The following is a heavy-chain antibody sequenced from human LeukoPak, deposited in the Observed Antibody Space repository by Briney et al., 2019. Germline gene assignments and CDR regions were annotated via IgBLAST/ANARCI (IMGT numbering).Heavy chain of an antibody. CDR1: GFTFSSYA. CDR2: ISGSGGNT. Sequence: GGSLRLSCVASGFTFSSYAMSWVRQAPGKGLEWVSGISGSGGNTYYADSVKGRFTISRDNSKNTLYLQMNSLRAEDTAVYYCAKPDYPYYYYYYTDVWGKGTTVTVSS. CDR3: AKPDYPYYYYYYTDV. D-gene: IGHD4-11*01. V-gene: IGHV3-23*01. J-gene: IGHJ6*03.